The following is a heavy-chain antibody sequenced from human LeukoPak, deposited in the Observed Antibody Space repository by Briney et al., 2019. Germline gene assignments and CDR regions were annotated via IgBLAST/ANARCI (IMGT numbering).Heavy chain of an antibody. V-gene: IGHV4-39*01. CDR1: GGSISSSSYY. Sequence: SETLSLTCTVSGGSISSSSYYWGWIRQPPGKGLEWIGSIYYSGSTYYNPSLKSRVTISVDTSKNQFSLKLSSVTAADTAVYHCARAAAVSPEYFQHWGQGTLVTVSS. D-gene: IGHD6-13*01. CDR3: ARAAAVSPEYFQH. CDR2: IYYSGST. J-gene: IGHJ1*01.